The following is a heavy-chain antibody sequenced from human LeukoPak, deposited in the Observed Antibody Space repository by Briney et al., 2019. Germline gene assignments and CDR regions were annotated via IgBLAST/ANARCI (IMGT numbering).Heavy chain of an antibody. V-gene: IGHV3-23*01. CDR1: GFTFSSYA. D-gene: IGHD1-26*01. CDR3: AKDHSGSYFDY. Sequence: GGSLRLSCAASGFTFSSYAMSWVRQAPGKGLEWVSAISGNGDSTYYADSVKGRFTISGDNSKNTLYLQMNSLRAEDTAIYYCAKDHSGSYFDYWGQGTLVTVSS. J-gene: IGHJ4*02. CDR2: ISGNGDST.